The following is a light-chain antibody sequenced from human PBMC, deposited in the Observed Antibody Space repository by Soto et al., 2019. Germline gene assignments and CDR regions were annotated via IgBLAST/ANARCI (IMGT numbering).Light chain of an antibody. Sequence: DIQMTQSPSSLSASVGDRITITCRASRSIGMYLNWDQQKPAKAPKLLIYGASSLQTGVPARFSGSGSGTDVTLNISSLQPEDFATYYCQQTYSTLITFGQGTRLEIK. CDR1: RSIGMY. CDR3: QQTYSTLIT. CDR2: GAS. J-gene: IGKJ5*01. V-gene: IGKV1-39*01.